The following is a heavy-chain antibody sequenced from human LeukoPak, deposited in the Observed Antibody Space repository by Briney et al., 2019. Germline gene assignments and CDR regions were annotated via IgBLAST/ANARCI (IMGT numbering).Heavy chain of an antibody. CDR1: GFTFSNDW. J-gene: IGHJ6*02. D-gene: IGHD3-10*01. Sequence: GGSLRLSCAASGFTFSNDWVSWVRQAPGKGLEWVGRIKSKTDGGTTDYAAPVKGRFTISRDDSKNTLYLQMNSLKTEDTAVYYCTTTPQNYYGSGSYSSYYYYYGMDVWGQGTTVTVSS. V-gene: IGHV3-15*01. CDR2: IKSKTDGGTT. CDR3: TTTPQNYYGSGSYSSYYYYYGMDV.